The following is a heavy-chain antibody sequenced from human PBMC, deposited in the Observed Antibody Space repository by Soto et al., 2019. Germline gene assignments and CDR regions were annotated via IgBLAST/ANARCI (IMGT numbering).Heavy chain of an antibody. CDR1: GFTFSSYG. V-gene: IGHV3-30*18. Sequence: GGSLRLSCAASGFTFSSYGMHWVRQAPGKGLEWVAAISYDGSNKYYADSVKGRFTISRDNSKNTLYLQMNSLRAEDTAVYYCAKGGTVATVGYYYSYMAVWGKGTTVTVSS. CDR2: ISYDGSNK. D-gene: IGHD4-17*01. J-gene: IGHJ6*03. CDR3: AKGGTVATVGYYYSYMAV.